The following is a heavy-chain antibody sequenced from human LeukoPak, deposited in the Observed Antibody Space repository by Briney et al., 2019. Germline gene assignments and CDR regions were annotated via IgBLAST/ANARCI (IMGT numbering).Heavy chain of an antibody. J-gene: IGHJ6*02. Sequence: SETLSPTCAVSGGSISSSNWWSWVRQPPGKGLEWIGEIYHSGSTNYNPSLKSRVTISVDKSKNQLSLRLTSVTAADTAVYYCARDNGAIRAYYYHGMDVWGQGTTVTVSS. CDR1: GGSISSSNW. CDR2: IYHSGST. CDR3: ARDNGAIRAYYYHGMDV. V-gene: IGHV4-4*02. D-gene: IGHD2-8*01.